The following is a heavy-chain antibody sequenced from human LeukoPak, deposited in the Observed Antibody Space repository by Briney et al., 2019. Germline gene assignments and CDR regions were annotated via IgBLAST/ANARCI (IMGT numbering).Heavy chain of an antibody. V-gene: IGHV1-46*01. Sequence: GAPVKVSCKASGYTFTSYYMHWVRQAPGQGLEWMGIINPSGGSTSYAQKFQGRVTMTRDTSTSTVYMELSSLRSDDTAVYYCARSLHDPLIAAAGYYYYMDVWGKGTTVTVSS. CDR1: GYTFTSYY. CDR2: INPSGGST. D-gene: IGHD6-13*01. CDR3: ARSLHDPLIAAAGYYYYMDV. J-gene: IGHJ6*03.